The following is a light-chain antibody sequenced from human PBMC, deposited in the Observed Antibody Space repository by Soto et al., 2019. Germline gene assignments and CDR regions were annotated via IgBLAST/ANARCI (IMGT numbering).Light chain of an antibody. J-gene: IGLJ2*01. Sequence: QLVLTQPPSASGTPGQRVTISCSGSSSNIESNTVNWYQQFPGTAPKLLIYSNNERPSGVPDRFSGSKSGTSASLAISGLQSEDEADYYCAAWDDSLNGPVFGGGTKVTVL. V-gene: IGLV1-44*01. CDR3: AAWDDSLNGPV. CDR1: SSNIESNT. CDR2: SNN.